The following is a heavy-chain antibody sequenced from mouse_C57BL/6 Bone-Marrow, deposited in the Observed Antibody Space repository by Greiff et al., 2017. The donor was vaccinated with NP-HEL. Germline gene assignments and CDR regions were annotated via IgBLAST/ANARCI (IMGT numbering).Heavy chain of an antibody. V-gene: IGHV1-4*01. CDR2: INPSSGYT. J-gene: IGHJ4*01. Sequence: VQLVESGAELARPGASVKMSCKASGYTFTSYTMHWVKQRPGQGLEWIGYINPSSGYTKYNQKFKDKATLTADKSSSTAYMQLSSLTSEDSAVYYCARWGYGSDYAMDYWGQGTSVTVSS. D-gene: IGHD1-1*01. CDR1: GYTFTSYT. CDR3: ARWGYGSDYAMDY.